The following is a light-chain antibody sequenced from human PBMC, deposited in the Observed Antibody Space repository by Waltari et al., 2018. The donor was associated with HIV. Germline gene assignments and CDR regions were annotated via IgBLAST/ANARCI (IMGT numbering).Light chain of an antibody. J-gene: IGKJ4*01. CDR1: QGISNS. Sequence: DIQMTQSPSSLSASVGDRVTITCRASQGISNSLAWYQQKPGKAPKLLLFAASRLESGVPSRFSGSGSGTDYTLTISSLQPEDFATYYCQQYYTMLTFGGGTKVEIK. V-gene: IGKV1-NL1*01. CDR2: AAS. CDR3: QQYYTMLT.